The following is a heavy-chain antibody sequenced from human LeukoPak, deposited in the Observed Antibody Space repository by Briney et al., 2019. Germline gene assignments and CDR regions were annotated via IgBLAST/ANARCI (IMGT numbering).Heavy chain of an antibody. V-gene: IGHV3-53*01. CDR2: IYSGGST. CDR3: SRDLRVAANMDV. J-gene: IGHJ6*03. D-gene: IGHD2-15*01. CDR1: GFTVSSNY. Sequence: GGSLRLSCAASGFTVSSNYMSWVRQAPGKGLEWVSVIYSGGSTYYVYSGKGRCTISRDNSKNTLYLQTNNVRAESTAEYYFSRDLRVAANMDVPGKGTTVTVSS.